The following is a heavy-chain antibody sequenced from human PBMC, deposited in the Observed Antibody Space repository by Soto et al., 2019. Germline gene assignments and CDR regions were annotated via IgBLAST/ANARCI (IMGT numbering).Heavy chain of an antibody. D-gene: IGHD2-15*01. CDR2: INQDESGI. CDR1: GFTFSRHW. V-gene: IGHV3-7*03. Sequence: GGSLRLSCAASGFTFSRHWMTWVRQAPGKGLEWVVNINQDESGIWYVDSVRGRFTMSRDNAKNSLYLLMNSLRDEDTAVYYCARGISVEEAAIMGCYFDYWGQGVLVTVSS. J-gene: IGHJ4*02. CDR3: ARGISVEEAAIMGCYFDY.